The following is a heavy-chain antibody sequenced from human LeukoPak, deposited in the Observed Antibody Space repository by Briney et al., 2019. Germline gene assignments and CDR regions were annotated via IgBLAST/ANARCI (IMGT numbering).Heavy chain of an antibody. CDR3: ARGGDYYGSGSYYAFDP. Sequence: SETLSLTCTVSGGSINYGGWIRQPPGKGLEWIGSIYYSGTTYYNPSLKSRVTIFVDTSKSQFSLKLSSVTAADTAVYYCARGGDYYGSGSYYAFDPWGQGTLVTVSS. D-gene: IGHD3-10*01. V-gene: IGHV4-39*01. CDR1: GGSINY. CDR2: IYYSGTT. J-gene: IGHJ5*02.